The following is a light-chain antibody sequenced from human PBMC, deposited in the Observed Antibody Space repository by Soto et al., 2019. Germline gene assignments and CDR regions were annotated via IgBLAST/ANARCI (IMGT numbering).Light chain of an antibody. CDR3: QQRSNWPLT. Sequence: EIVLTQSPATLSLYPGERPTLSCRASQSVSSYLAWYQQKPGQAPRLLIYDASNRATGIPARFSGSGSGTDFTLTISSLEPEDFAVYYCQQRSNWPLTFGGGTKVDI. J-gene: IGKJ4*01. CDR2: DAS. V-gene: IGKV3-11*01. CDR1: QSVSSY.